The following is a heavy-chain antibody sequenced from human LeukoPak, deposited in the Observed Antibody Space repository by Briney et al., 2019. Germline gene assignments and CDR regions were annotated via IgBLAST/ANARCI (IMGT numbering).Heavy chain of an antibody. D-gene: IGHD6-19*01. Sequence: GGSLRLSCAASGFTFSSYAMSWVRQAPGKGLEWVANIKPDGSEKYYVGSVKGRFTISRDNAKNSLYPQMNSLRAEDTAVYYCARGVAVAGQGRGFDYWGQGTLVTVSS. CDR3: ARGVAVAGQGRGFDY. CDR1: GFTFSSYA. CDR2: IKPDGSEK. J-gene: IGHJ4*02. V-gene: IGHV3-7*03.